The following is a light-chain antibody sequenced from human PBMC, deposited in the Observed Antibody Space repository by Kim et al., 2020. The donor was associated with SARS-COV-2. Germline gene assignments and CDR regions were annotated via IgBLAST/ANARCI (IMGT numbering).Light chain of an antibody. J-gene: IGLJ3*02. CDR3: AAWDDSLRGGV. CDR2: RNN. V-gene: IGLV1-47*01. Sequence: ELTQPPSASGTPGQRVTISCSGSSSNIGSNYVYWYQQLPGTAPKLLIYRNNQRPSGVPDRFSGSKSGTSASLAISGLRSEDEADYYCAAWDDSLRGGVFGGGTQLTVL. CDR1: SSNIGSNY.